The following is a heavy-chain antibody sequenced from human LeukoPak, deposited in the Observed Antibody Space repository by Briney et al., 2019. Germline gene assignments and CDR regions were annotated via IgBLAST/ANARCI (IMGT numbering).Heavy chain of an antibody. V-gene: IGHV4-38-2*01. CDR2: IYHSGST. D-gene: IGHD6-19*01. Sequence: SETLSLTCAVSGYSISSGYYWGWIRQPPGKGLEWVGSIYHSGSTYYNPSLKSRVTISVDTSKNQFSLKLSSVTAADTAVYYCASESSGWHLGGPFDYWGQGTLVTVSS. CDR1: GYSISSGYY. J-gene: IGHJ4*02. CDR3: ASESSGWHLGGPFDY.